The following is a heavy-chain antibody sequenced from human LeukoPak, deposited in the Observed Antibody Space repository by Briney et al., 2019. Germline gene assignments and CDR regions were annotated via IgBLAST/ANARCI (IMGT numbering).Heavy chain of an antibody. CDR2: ISAYNGNT. CDR1: GYTFTSYG. J-gene: IGHJ4*02. V-gene: IGHV1-18*01. D-gene: IGHD3-10*01. Sequence: ASVKVSCKASGYTFTSYGISWVRQAPGQGLAWMGWISAYNGNTNYAQKLQGRVTMTTDTSTSTAYMELRSLRSDDTAVYYCARVRLLWFGELLQYFDYWGQGTLVTVSS. CDR3: ARVRLLWFGELLQYFDY.